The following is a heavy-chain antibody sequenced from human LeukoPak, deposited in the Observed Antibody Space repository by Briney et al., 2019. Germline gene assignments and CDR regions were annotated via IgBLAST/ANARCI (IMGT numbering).Heavy chain of an antibody. V-gene: IGHV4-39*07. D-gene: IGHD1-14*01. Sequence: SETLSLTCTVSGGSISSSSYYWGWIRQPPGKGLEWIGSIYHSGSTYYNPSLKSRVTISVDTSKNQFSLKLSSVTAADTAVYYCARDSNHLIGLPRYWGQGTLVTVSS. CDR2: IYHSGST. CDR1: GGSISSSSYY. CDR3: ARDSNHLIGLPRY. J-gene: IGHJ4*02.